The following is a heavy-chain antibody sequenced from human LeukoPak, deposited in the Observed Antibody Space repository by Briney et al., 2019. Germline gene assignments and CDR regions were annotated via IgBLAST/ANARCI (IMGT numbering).Heavy chain of an antibody. CDR1: GGSISSYY. CDR2: IYYSGST. CDR3: ARLEYWGLYSGSPGWFDP. J-gene: IGHJ5*02. Sequence: KPSETLSLTCTVSGGSISSYYWSWIRQPPGKGLEWIGYIYYSGSTNYNPSFKSRVTISVDTSKNQFSLKLSSVTAADTAVYYCARLEYWGLYSGSPGWFDPWGQGTLVTVSS. D-gene: IGHD1-26*01. V-gene: IGHV4-59*08.